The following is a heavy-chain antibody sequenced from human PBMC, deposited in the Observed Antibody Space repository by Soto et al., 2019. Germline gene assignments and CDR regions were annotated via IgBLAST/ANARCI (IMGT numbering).Heavy chain of an antibody. Sequence: QVQLVQSGAEVKKPGSSVKVSCKASGGTFSSYTISWVRQAPGQGLEWMGRIIPILGIANYAQKFQGRVTITADKSTSTAYMELSSLRSEDTAVYYCARYSGYDSPYFYYYYMDVWGKGTTVTVSS. D-gene: IGHD5-12*01. CDR1: GGTFSSYT. CDR3: ARYSGYDSPYFYYYYMDV. CDR2: IIPILGIA. J-gene: IGHJ6*03. V-gene: IGHV1-69*02.